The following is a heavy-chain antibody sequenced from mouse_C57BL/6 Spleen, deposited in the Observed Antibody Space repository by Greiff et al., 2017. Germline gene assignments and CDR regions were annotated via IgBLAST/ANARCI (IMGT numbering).Heavy chain of an antibody. Sequence: EVQLMESGGGLVQPGGSLKLSCAASGFTFSDYYMYWVRQTPEKRLEWVAYISNGGGSTYYPDTVKGRFTISRDNAKNTLYLQMSRLKSEDTAMYYCARRYDYDGYYYAMDYWGQGTSVTVSS. D-gene: IGHD2-4*01. CDR1: GFTFSDYY. CDR3: ARRYDYDGYYYAMDY. CDR2: ISNGGGST. V-gene: IGHV5-12*01. J-gene: IGHJ4*01.